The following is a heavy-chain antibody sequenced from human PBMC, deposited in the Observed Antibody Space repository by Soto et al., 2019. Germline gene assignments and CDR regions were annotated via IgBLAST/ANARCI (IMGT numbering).Heavy chain of an antibody. Sequence: EVQLVESGGGLVQPGGSLRLSCAASGFTFSSYEMNWVRQAPGKGLEWVSYISSSGSTIYYADSVKGRFTISRDNAKNSLYLQMNSLRAEDTAVYYCASLGSSSSPNYYYYYGMDVWGQGTTVTVSS. CDR1: GFTFSSYE. CDR3: ASLGSSSSPNYYYYYGMDV. CDR2: ISSSGSTI. D-gene: IGHD6-6*01. J-gene: IGHJ6*02. V-gene: IGHV3-48*03.